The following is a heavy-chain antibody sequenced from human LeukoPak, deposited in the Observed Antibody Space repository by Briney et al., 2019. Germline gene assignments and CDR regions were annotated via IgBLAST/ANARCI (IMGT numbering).Heavy chain of an antibody. CDR3: ARGGRDYVHDRYYYFMDV. J-gene: IGHJ6*03. Sequence: SETLFLTCTISGGSISSYDWNWIRQPPGRGLESIGYIYFSGTTYYNPPFNSRAAISLDTSKNQFSLNLSSVTAADTAVYYCARGGRDYVHDRYYYFMDVWGSGTAVTVSS. CDR1: GGSISSYD. D-gene: IGHD4-17*01. CDR2: IYFSGTT. V-gene: IGHV4-59*01.